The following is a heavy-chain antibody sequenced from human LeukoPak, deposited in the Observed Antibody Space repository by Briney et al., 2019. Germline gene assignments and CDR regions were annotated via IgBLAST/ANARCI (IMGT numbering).Heavy chain of an antibody. V-gene: IGHV4-34*01. CDR3: ARLEVVTSNGAFDI. CDR2: INHSGSI. Sequence: PSETLSLTCAVYGGSFSGYYWNWIRQPPGKGLEWIGEINHSGSINYNPSLKSRVTISVDTSKNQFSLNLNSVTAADTAVYYCARLEVVTSNGAFDIWGQGTMVTVSS. D-gene: IGHD3-22*01. CDR1: GGSFSGYY. J-gene: IGHJ3*02.